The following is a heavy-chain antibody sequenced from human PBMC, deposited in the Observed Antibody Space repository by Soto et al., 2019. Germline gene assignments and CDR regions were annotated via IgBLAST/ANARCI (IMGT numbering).Heavy chain of an antibody. V-gene: IGHV3-11*01. J-gene: IGHJ4*02. CDR1: GFTFSDYY. CDR3: AREEGSLWFGERIFDY. CDR2: ISSSGSTI. Sequence: GGSLRLSCAASGFTFSDYYMSWIRQAPGKGLDWFSYISSSGSTIYYADSVKGRFTISRDNAKNSLYLQMNSLRAEDTAVYYCAREEGSLWFGERIFDYWGQGTLVTVSS. D-gene: IGHD3-10*01.